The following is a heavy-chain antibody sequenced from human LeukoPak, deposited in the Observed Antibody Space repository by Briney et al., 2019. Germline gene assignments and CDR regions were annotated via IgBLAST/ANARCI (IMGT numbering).Heavy chain of an antibody. V-gene: IGHV1-2*02. CDR1: GYTFTGYY. J-gene: IGHJ4*02. CDR2: INPNSGGT. D-gene: IGHD3-10*01. CDR3: ARGVFYPFGEIDY. Sequence: ASVKVSCKASGYTFTGYYMHWVRQAPVQGLEWMGWINPNSGGTNYAQRFQGRVTMTRDTSISTAYMELSGLRSDDTAVYYCARGVFYPFGEIDYWGQGTLVTVSS.